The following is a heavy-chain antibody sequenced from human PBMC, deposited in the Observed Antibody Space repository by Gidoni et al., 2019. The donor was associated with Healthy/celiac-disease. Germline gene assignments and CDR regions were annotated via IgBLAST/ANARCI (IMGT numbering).Heavy chain of an antibody. CDR1: GSSFTSYW. CDR3: ARQTVAGANWFDP. D-gene: IGHD6-19*01. CDR2: LYPGDSET. Sequence: ELQLVQSGAEVKKPGESLTISCKGSGSSFTSYWIGWVLQMHGKGLEWMGILYPGDSETRYSPSFQGQVTISADKSISTAYLQWSSLKASDTDMYYCARQTVAGANWFDPWGQGTLVTVSS. V-gene: IGHV5-51*01. J-gene: IGHJ5*02.